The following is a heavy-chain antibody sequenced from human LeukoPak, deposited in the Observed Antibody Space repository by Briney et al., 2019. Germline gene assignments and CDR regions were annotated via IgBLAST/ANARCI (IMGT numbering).Heavy chain of an antibody. CDR2: ISGNGGST. D-gene: IGHD3-22*01. Sequence: GGSLRLSCVVSGFTFSTYAMSWVRQAPGKGLEWASAISGNGGSTYYADSVKGRFTISRDNSKNMLYLQMNSLRAEDTAVYYCAKRHYDSSGYPNGGQGTLVTVSS. V-gene: IGHV3-23*01. CDR3: AKRHYDSSGYPN. J-gene: IGHJ4*02. CDR1: GFTFSTYA.